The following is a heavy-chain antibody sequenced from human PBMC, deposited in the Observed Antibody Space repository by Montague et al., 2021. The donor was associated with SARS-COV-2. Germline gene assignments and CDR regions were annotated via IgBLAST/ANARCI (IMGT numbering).Heavy chain of an antibody. CDR1: GYSISSGYY. Sequence: SETRSLTCTVSGYSISSGYYWGWIRQPPGKGLEWIGSIYHSGSTYYNPSLKSRVTISVDTSKNQFSLQLSSVTAADTAAYYCARDCYVYGSGSYQRWFDPWGQGTLVTVSS. D-gene: IGHD3-10*01. V-gene: IGHV4-38-2*02. CDR3: ARDCYVYGSGSYQRWFDP. J-gene: IGHJ5*02. CDR2: IYHSGST.